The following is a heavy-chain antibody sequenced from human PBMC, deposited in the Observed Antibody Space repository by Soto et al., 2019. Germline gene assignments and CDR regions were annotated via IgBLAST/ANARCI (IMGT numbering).Heavy chain of an antibody. Sequence: VGSLRLSCAASGFTFSDYYMSWIRQAPGKGLEWVSYISSSGSTIYYADSVKGRFTISRDNAKNSLYLQMNSLRAEDTAVYYCARDPHCSSTSCYYYYGMDVWGQGTTVTVSS. CDR2: ISSSGSTI. CDR3: ARDPHCSSTSCYYYYGMDV. J-gene: IGHJ6*02. CDR1: GFTFSDYY. D-gene: IGHD2-2*01. V-gene: IGHV3-11*01.